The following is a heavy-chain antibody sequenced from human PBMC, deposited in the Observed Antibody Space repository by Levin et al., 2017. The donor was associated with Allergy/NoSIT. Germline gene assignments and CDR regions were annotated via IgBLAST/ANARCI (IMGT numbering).Heavy chain of an antibody. D-gene: IGHD3-10*01. CDR3: ARYMVRGAHFDY. CDR2: VYDRGNT. V-gene: IGHV4-39*01. J-gene: IGHJ4*02. CDR1: GGFISSSSYY. Sequence: SETLSLTCTVSGGFISSSSYYWGWIRQPPGKGLEWIGSVYDRGNTYYNPSLKSRVTISADKSKNQVSLRLSSVTAADTAVYYCARYMVRGAHFDYWGQGTLVTVSS.